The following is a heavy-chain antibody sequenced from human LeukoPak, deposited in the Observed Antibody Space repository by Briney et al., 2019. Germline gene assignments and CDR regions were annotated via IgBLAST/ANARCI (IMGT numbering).Heavy chain of an antibody. CDR1: GTPLPATN. V-gene: IGHV1-69*13. CDR3: ARQGTYSNAIGLGY. CDR2: IIPIFGTA. D-gene: IGHD6-13*01. J-gene: IGHJ4*02. Sequence: VKVSCKAFGTPLPATNMPWVGKAPGQGLEWLGGIIPIFGTANYAQKFQGRVTITADESTSTAYMGLSSLRSEDTAVYYCARQGTYSNAIGLGYWGQGTLVTVSS.